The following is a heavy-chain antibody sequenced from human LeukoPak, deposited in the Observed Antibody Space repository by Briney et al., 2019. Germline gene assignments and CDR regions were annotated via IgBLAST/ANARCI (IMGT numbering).Heavy chain of an antibody. J-gene: IGHJ6*03. CDR3: ARGIQLWSIPYYYYMDV. D-gene: IGHD5-18*01. V-gene: IGHV4-34*01. CDR1: GGSFSGYY. Sequence: PSETLSLTCAVYGGSFSGYYWRWIRQPPGKGLEWIGEINHSGSTNYNPSLKSRVTISVYTSKNQFSLKLSSVTAADTAVYYCARGIQLWSIPYYYYMDVWGKGTTVTVSS. CDR2: INHSGST.